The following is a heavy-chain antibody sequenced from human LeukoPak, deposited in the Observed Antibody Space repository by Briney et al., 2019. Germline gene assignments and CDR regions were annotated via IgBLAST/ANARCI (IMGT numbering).Heavy chain of an antibody. J-gene: IGHJ6*03. CDR2: IRYDGSNK. V-gene: IGHV3-30*02. D-gene: IGHD3-10*01. CDR1: GFTFSSYA. CDR3: AKLTYGSGSSPYYYMDV. Sequence: PGRSLRLSCAASGFTFSSYAIHWVRQAPGKGLEWVAFIRYDGSNKYYADSVKGRFTISRDNSKNTLYLQMNSLRAEDTAVYYCAKLTYGSGSSPYYYMDVWGKGTTVTISS.